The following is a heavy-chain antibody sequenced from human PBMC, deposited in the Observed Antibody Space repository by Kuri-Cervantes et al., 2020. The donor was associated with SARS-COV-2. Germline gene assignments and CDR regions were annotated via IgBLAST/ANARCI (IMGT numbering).Heavy chain of an antibody. CDR1: GVPVTGGTYS. CDR3: ATTYCGGDCSFDY. CDR2: IYHSGDT. V-gene: IGHV4-38-2*01. J-gene: IGHJ4*02. Sequence: SETLSLTCAVSGVPVTGGTYSWAWIRQPPGKGLEWIGTIYHSGDTFYNPSLKSRATISVDTSRNQFSLRLTSVTAADTATYYCATTYCGGDCSFDYWGQGTLVTVSS. D-gene: IGHD2-21*01.